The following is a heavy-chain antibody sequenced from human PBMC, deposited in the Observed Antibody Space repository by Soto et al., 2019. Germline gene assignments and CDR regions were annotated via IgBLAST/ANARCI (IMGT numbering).Heavy chain of an antibody. J-gene: IGHJ3*02. CDR3: VRRSPEDAFDI. CDR1: GGSIISGGYS. Sequence: SETLSLTCAVSGGSIISGGYSWCWIRQPPGKGMQWIGHIYEGGNTYYTPSLESRVAISTDKSKNQFSLRLSSVTAADTAVYYCVRRSPEDAFDIWGQGTMVTVSS. CDR2: IYEGGNT. V-gene: IGHV4-30-2*01.